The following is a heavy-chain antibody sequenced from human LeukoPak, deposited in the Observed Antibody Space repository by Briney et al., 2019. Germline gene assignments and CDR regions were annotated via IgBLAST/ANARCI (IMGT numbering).Heavy chain of an antibody. V-gene: IGHV3-15*01. J-gene: IGHJ4*02. CDR1: GFTVSSNY. CDR3: TVVNYGSGSYPLGY. D-gene: IGHD3-10*01. CDR2: VKSKTDGGTT. Sequence: GGSLRLSCAASGFTVSSNYMSWVRQAPGKGLEWVGRVKSKTDGGTTDYAAPVKGRFTTSRDDSKNTLYLEMNSLKTEDTAVYYCTVVNYGSGSYPLGYWGQGTLVTVSS.